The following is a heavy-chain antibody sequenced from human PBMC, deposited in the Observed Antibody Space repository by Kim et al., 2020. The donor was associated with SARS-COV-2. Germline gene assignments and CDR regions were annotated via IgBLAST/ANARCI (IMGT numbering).Heavy chain of an antibody. CDR2: INWNGGST. D-gene: IGHD6-13*01. V-gene: IGHV3-20*04. Sequence: GGSLRLSCAASGFTFDDYGMSWVRQAPGKGLEWVSGINWNGGSTGYADSVKGRFTISRDNAKNSLYLQMNSLRAEDTALYYCARSRGYSSSWYRVDAFDIWGQGTMVTVSS. J-gene: IGHJ3*02. CDR3: ARSRGYSSSWYRVDAFDI. CDR1: GFTFDDYG.